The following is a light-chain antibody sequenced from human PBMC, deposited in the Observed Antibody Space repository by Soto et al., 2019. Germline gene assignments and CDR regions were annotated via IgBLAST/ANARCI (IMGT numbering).Light chain of an antibody. CDR1: QSVSSY. Sequence: EIVLTQSPATLSLSPGERATLSCRASQSVSSYLAWYQQKPGQAPRLLIYDASNRATGIPARFSGSGSGTEFTLTISSLEPEDFAVYYCQQRSNPYTFGQGTKLEIK. J-gene: IGKJ2*01. CDR2: DAS. V-gene: IGKV3-11*01. CDR3: QQRSNPYT.